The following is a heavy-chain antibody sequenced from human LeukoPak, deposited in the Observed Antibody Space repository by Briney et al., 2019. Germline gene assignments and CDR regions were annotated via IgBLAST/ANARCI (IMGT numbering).Heavy chain of an antibody. V-gene: IGHV4-59*01. CDR1: GGSISSYY. J-gene: IGHJ4*02. D-gene: IGHD5-24*01. Sequence: SETLSLTCTVSGGSISSYYWSWIRQPPGKGLEWIGYIYYSGSTNYNPSLKSRVTISVDTSKNQFSLKLSSVTAADTAVYYCARISRDGYNRYFDYWGQGTLVTVSS. CDR2: IYYSGST. CDR3: ARISRDGYNRYFDY.